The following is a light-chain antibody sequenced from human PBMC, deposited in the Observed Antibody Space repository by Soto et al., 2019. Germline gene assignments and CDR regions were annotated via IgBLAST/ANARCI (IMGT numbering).Light chain of an antibody. V-gene: IGKV1-6*01. J-gene: IGKJ2*01. CDR3: LQDYKYPYT. Sequence: AIQMTQSPSSLSASVGDRVTITCRASEGIRNDLGWYQQKPGKAPKLLIYAASSLQSGVPSRFSVSGSVTDFTLTISSLQPEDFATSYCLQDYKYPYTFGQGNKLEIK. CDR2: AAS. CDR1: EGIRND.